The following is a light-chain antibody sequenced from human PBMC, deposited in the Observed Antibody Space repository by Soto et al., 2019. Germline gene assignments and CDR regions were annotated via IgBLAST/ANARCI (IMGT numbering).Light chain of an antibody. CDR3: QQYISVSLLT. V-gene: IGKV1-5*03. CDR1: QSISNW. CDR2: RAS. J-gene: IGKJ4*01. Sequence: DIQMTQSPSTLSASVGDRVTITFRASQSISNWLAWYQQKPGKAPKLLIYRASTLKSGVPSRFSGSGSGTEFTLTISSLQPDDFSTYYCQQYISVSLLTFGGGTKVDIK.